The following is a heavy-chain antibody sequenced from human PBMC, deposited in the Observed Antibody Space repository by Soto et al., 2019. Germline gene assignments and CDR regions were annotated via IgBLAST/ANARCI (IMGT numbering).Heavy chain of an antibody. CDR1: GFTFSSYG. Sequence: PGGSLRLSCAASGFTFSSYGMHWVRQAPGKGLEWVAVISYDGNNKYYADSVKGRFTISRDNSKNTLQLQMNSLRAEDTAVYYCAKGISEILTGSLPDYWGQGTLVTVSS. D-gene: IGHD3-9*01. J-gene: IGHJ4*02. V-gene: IGHV3-30*18. CDR3: AKGISEILTGSLPDY. CDR2: ISYDGNNK.